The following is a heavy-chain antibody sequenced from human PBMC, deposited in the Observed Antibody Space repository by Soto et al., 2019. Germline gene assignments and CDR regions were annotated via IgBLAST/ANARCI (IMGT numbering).Heavy chain of an antibody. D-gene: IGHD6-19*01. V-gene: IGHV4-61*08. CDR1: GGSVSSGDYY. J-gene: IGHJ4*02. CDR2: IYYSGST. Sequence: QVQLQESGPGLVKPSETLSLTCSVSGGSVSSGDYYWSWIRQPPGKGLEWIGYIYYSGSTKYSPYLKSRVTISVEKSKNQFSLKLSSVTAADTAVYYCARDRVGGGWLVVESDWGQGTLVTVSS. CDR3: ARDRVGGGWLVVESD.